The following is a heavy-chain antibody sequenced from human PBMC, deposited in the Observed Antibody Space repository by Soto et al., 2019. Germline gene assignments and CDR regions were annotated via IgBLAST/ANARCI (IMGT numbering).Heavy chain of an antibody. D-gene: IGHD3-10*01. J-gene: IGHJ6*02. CDR3: AKEWLYGSGSFYYYYGMDV. CDR2: VSGSGGST. V-gene: IGHV3-23*01. CDR1: GVTFSSHA. Sequence: EVQLLESGGGLVQPGGSLRLACAASGVTFSSHAMNWVRQAPGKGLEWVSSVSGSGGSTYYADSVKGRFTISRDNSKNTLYLQVNSLRAEDTAVYYCAKEWLYGSGSFYYYYGMDVWGQGPTVTVSS.